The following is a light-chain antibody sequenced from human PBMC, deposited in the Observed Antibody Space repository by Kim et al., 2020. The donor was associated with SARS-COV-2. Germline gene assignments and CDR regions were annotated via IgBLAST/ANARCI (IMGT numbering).Light chain of an antibody. V-gene: IGKV1-33*01. CDR1: QDITNL. CDR3: QQHDSLPFT. CDR2: DAS. J-gene: IGKJ2*01. Sequence: AAVGDRVTITCQASQDITNLLNWYQQKPGKAPNLLIYDASNLKAGVPSRFSGSGSWTDFTLTINSLQPEDIATYYCQQHDSLPFTFAQGTKLEI.